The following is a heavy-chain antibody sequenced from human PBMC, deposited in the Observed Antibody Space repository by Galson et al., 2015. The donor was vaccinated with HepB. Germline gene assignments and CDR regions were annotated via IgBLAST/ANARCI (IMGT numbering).Heavy chain of an antibody. V-gene: IGHV3-23*01. CDR1: GFTFSSCA. CDR3: ASGYPLRY. J-gene: IGHJ4*02. Sequence: SLRLSCAASGFTFSSCAMTWVRQAPGKGLEWVSTISASGGSTYYADSVKGRFTISRDNSKNTLYLQMDSLKTEDTAVYYCASGYPLRYWGQGTLVTVSS. D-gene: IGHD5-12*01. CDR2: ISASGGST.